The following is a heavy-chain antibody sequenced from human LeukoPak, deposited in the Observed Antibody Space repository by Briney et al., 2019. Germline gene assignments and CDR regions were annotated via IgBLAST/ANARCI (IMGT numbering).Heavy chain of an antibody. Sequence: GESLKISCKGSGYSFTSYWIGWVRQMPGKGLEWMGIIYPGDSDTRYSPSFQGQVTISADKSISTAYLQWSSLKASDTAVYYCARLGDYYYYYVDVWGKGTTVTVSS. J-gene: IGHJ6*03. CDR1: GYSFTSYW. V-gene: IGHV5-51*01. CDR2: IYPGDSDT. CDR3: ARLGDYYYYYVDV. D-gene: IGHD3-16*01.